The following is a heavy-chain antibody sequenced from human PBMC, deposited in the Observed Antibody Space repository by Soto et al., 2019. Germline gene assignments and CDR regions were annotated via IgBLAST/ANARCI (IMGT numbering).Heavy chain of an antibody. D-gene: IGHD3-22*01. CDR1: GHTFTGYY. V-gene: IGHV1-2*02. Sequence: ASVKVSCKASGHTFTGYYMHWVRQAPGQGLEWMGWINPNSGGTNYAQKFQGRVTMTRDTSISTAYMELSRLRSDDTAVYYCARDRDYYDSSGYAHWGQGTLVTVSS. CDR2: INPNSGGT. J-gene: IGHJ4*02. CDR3: ARDRDYYDSSGYAH.